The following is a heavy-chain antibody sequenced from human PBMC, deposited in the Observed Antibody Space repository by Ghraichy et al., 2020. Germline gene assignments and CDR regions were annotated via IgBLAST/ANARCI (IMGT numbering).Heavy chain of an antibody. CDR3: AKPIAVADPIDAFDI. D-gene: IGHD6-19*01. CDR1: GFTFSSYA. Sequence: GESMNISCAASGFTFSSYAMSWVRQAPGKGLEWVSAISGSGGSTYYADSVKGRFTISRDNSKNTLYLQMNSLRAEDTAVYYCAKPIAVADPIDAFDIWGQGTMVTVSS. J-gene: IGHJ3*02. CDR2: ISGSGGST. V-gene: IGHV3-23*01.